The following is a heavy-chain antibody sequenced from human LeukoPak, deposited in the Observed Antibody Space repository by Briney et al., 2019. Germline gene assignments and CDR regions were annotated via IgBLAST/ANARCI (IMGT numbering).Heavy chain of an antibody. V-gene: IGHV4-34*01. Sequence: PSETLSLTCAVYGGSFSGYYWSWIRQPPGKGLEWIGEINHSGSTNYNPSLKSRVTISEDTSKNQLSLKLSSVTAADTAVYYCARVLGYFYDSSGYLDYWGQGTLVTVSS. D-gene: IGHD3-22*01. CDR2: INHSGST. J-gene: IGHJ4*02. CDR3: ARVLGYFYDSSGYLDY. CDR1: GGSFSGYY.